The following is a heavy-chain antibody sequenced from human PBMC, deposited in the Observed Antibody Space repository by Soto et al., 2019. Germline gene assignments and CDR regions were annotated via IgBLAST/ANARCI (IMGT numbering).Heavy chain of an antibody. Sequence: VKXXCKASGSTFTGYXXHWVRQAPGQGLEWMGWINPNSGGTNYAQKFQGRVTMTRXTSISTAYMELSRLRSDDTAVYYCARAGRAGVPATYWGQGTLVTVSS. V-gene: IGHV1-2*02. J-gene: IGHJ4*02. D-gene: IGHD2-2*01. CDR2: INPNSGGT. CDR1: GSTFTGYX. CDR3: ARAGRAGVPATY.